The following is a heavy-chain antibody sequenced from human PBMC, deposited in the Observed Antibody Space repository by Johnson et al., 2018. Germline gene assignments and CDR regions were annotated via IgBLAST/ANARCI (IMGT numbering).Heavy chain of an antibody. Sequence: VQLVESGGGLVKPGGSLRLSCAASGFTFSSYSMNWVRQAPGKGLEWVSSISSSSSYIYYADSVKGRFTISRDNAKNSLYLQMNSLRAEDTAVYYCARVSPLLNARYYYYMDVWGKGTTVTVSS. V-gene: IGHV3-21*01. CDR3: ARVSPLLNARYYYYMDV. CDR1: GFTFSSYS. CDR2: ISSSSSYI. J-gene: IGHJ6*03.